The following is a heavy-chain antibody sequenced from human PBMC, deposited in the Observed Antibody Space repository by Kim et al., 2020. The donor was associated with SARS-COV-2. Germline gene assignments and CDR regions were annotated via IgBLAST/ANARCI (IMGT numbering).Heavy chain of an antibody. V-gene: IGHV4-39*01. J-gene: IGHJ5*02. CDR3: ARLSLDLRFDP. CDR2: IYYSGST. CDR1: GGSISSSSYY. Sequence: SETLSLTCTVSGGSISSSSYYWGWIRQPPGKGLEWIGSIYYSGSTYYNPSLKSRVTISVDTSKNQFSLKLSSVTAADTAVYYCARLSLDLRFDPWGQGTLVTVSS.